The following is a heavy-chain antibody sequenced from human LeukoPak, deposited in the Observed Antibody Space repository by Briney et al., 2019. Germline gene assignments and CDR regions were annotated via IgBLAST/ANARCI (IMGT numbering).Heavy chain of an antibody. CDR2: LSSTGNT. Sequence: GGSLRLSCAASGFTVSRNYMNWVRQAPGKGLEWVSLLSSTGNTSYADSVKGRFTISRHNSKNTLYLQVNSLRPKDTAMYYCARWRPIDAFDIWGQGTMVIVSS. CDR3: ARWRPIDAFDI. J-gene: IGHJ3*02. D-gene: IGHD3-3*01. V-gene: IGHV3-53*04. CDR1: GFTVSRNY.